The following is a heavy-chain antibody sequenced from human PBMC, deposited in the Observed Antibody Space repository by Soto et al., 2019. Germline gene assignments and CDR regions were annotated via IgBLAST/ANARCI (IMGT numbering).Heavy chain of an antibody. CDR2: IIPIFGTA. J-gene: IGHJ5*02. Sequence: SVMFSCKAAGGTFSSYASSWVRQAPGQGLEWRGGIIPIFGTANYAQKFQGRVTITADESTSTAYMELSSLRSEDTAVYYCARDLVGAYNWFDPWGQGTLVTVSS. V-gene: IGHV1-69*01. CDR1: GGTFSSYA. CDR3: ARDLVGAYNWFDP. D-gene: IGHD1-26*01.